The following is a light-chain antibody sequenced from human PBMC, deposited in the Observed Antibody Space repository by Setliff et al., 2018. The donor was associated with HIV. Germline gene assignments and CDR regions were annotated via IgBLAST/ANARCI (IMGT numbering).Light chain of an antibody. CDR1: SSDVGNYNY. Sequence: QSALTQPASVSGSPGQSITISCTATSSDVGNYNYVSWYQQHPGKAPKLLIYEVSSRPSGVSNRFSGSKSGNTASLTISGLQAEDEADYYCSSYTISSPYVFGTGTKVTVL. J-gene: IGLJ1*01. CDR2: EVS. V-gene: IGLV2-14*01. CDR3: SSYTISSPYV.